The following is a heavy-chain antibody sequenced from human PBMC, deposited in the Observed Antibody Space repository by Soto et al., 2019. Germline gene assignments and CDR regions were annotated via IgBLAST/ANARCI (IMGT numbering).Heavy chain of an antibody. CDR2: MNPNSGNT. D-gene: IGHD6-13*01. CDR1: GYTFTSYD. J-gene: IGHJ6*03. V-gene: IGHV1-8*01. CDR3: ARGIAAAGLNYYYYYYMDV. Sequence: QVQLVQSGAEVKKPGASVKVSCKASGYTFTSYDNNWVRQATGQGLEWMGWMNPNSGNTGYAQKFQGRVTMTRNTSISTAYMELSSLRSEDTAVYYCARGIAAAGLNYYYYYYMDVWGKGTTVTVSS.